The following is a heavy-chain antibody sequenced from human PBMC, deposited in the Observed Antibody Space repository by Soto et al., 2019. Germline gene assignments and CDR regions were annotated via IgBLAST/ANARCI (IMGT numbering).Heavy chain of an antibody. CDR3: AKFFVETGESSGWPWSFHY. Sequence: EVQLLESGGGLVQPGGSLRLSCAASGFTFSNYAMSWVRQAPGKGREWVSAISGGGGTTYYAGSLKGRFTISRDNSKNTLFLQMNSLRAEDTAVYYCAKFFVETGESSGWPWSFHYWGQGTLVTVSS. D-gene: IGHD6-25*01. J-gene: IGHJ4*02. CDR2: ISGGGGTT. V-gene: IGHV3-23*01. CDR1: GFTFSNYA.